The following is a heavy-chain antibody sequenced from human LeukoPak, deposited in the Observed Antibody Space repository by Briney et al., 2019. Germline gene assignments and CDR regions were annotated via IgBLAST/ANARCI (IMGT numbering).Heavy chain of an antibody. Sequence: SETLSLTCTVSGGSISTSNYWGWIRQPPGRGLEWIGSIYYSGSTYYSPSLKSRVTISVDTSKNQFSLKLSSVTAADTAVYYCARTDEKRIFGSASYYRGRPVDYWGQGTLVTVSS. J-gene: IGHJ4*02. D-gene: IGHD3-10*01. CDR2: IYYSGST. V-gene: IGHV4-39*01. CDR3: ARTDEKRIFGSASYYRGRPVDY. CDR1: GGSISTSNY.